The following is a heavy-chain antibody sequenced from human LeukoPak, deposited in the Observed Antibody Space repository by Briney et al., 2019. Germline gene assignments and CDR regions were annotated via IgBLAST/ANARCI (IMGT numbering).Heavy chain of an antibody. D-gene: IGHD2-15*01. CDR1: GGSLSGYY. J-gene: IGHJ2*01. CDR3: ARCGGGSNWYFNL. Sequence: SETPSLTCAVYGGSLSGYYWTWIRQPPGKGLEWIGEINHSGSTNYSPSLKSRVTISVDTSNNQFSLKLSSVTAADTAVYFCARCGGGSNWYFNLWGRGTLATVSS. CDR2: INHSGST. V-gene: IGHV4-34*01.